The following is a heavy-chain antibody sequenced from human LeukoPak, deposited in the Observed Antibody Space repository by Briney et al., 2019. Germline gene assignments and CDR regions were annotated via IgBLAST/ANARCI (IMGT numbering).Heavy chain of an antibody. J-gene: IGHJ5*02. V-gene: IGHV1-69*04. CDR3: ARVVAATPANWFDP. D-gene: IGHD6-13*01. CDR1: GGTFSSYA. Sequence: ASVKVSCKASGGTFSSYAISWVRQAPGQGLEWMGRIIPILGIANYAQKFQGRVTITADKSTSTAYMELSSLRSEDTAVYYCARVVAATPANWFDPWGQGTLVTVSS. CDR2: IIPILGIA.